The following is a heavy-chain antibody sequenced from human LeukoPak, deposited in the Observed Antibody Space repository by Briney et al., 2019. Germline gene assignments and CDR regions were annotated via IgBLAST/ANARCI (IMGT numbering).Heavy chain of an antibody. CDR1: GYTFTGYY. V-gene: IGHV1-2*02. J-gene: IGHJ4*02. Sequence: ASVKVSCKAAGYTFTGYYMHWVRQAPGQGLEWMGWINPNSGGTNYAQKFQGRVTMTRDTSISTAYMELIRLRCDDTAVYYCARGYYGSGSYYSTHCDYWGQGTLVTVSS. D-gene: IGHD3-10*01. CDR2: INPNSGGT. CDR3: ARGYYGSGSYYSTHCDY.